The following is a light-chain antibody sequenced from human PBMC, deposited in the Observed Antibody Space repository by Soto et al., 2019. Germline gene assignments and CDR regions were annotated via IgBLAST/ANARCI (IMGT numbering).Light chain of an antibody. V-gene: IGKV3-20*01. CDR3: HQYYSAPLT. J-gene: IGKJ4*01. Sequence: EIVLTQSPGTLSLSPGERATLSCRASDSVSSSYLAWYQQKLGQAPRLLIYGASSRATGIPDRVSRSGSGTYLTLTISRLETEGFAVYYGHQYYSAPLTFGGGTKVEIK. CDR2: GAS. CDR1: DSVSSSY.